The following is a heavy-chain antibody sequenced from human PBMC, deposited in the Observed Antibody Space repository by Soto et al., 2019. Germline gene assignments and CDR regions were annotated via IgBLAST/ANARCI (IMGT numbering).Heavy chain of an antibody. D-gene: IGHD1-1*01. CDR3: ARWGTTGTLREESYYYGMDV. J-gene: IGHJ6*02. CDR2: IYYSGIT. Sequence: PSETLSLTCTVSGGSISSGDYYWSWIRQPPGKGLEWIGYIYYSGITYYNPSLKSRVTISVDTSKNQFSLKLSSVTAADTAVYYCARWGTTGTLREESYYYGMDVWGQGTTVTVSS. CDR1: GGSISSGDYY. V-gene: IGHV4-30-4*01.